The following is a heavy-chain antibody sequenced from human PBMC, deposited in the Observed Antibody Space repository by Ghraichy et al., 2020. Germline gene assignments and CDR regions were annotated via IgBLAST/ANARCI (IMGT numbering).Heavy chain of an antibody. Sequence: GGSLRLSCAASGFTFDDYTMHWVRQAPGKGLEWVSLISWDGGSTYYADSVKGRFTISRDNSKNSLYLQMNSLRTEDTALYYCAKEGCSSTSCYTYGAFDIWGQGTMVTVSS. J-gene: IGHJ3*02. D-gene: IGHD2-2*02. CDR3: AKEGCSSTSCYTYGAFDI. CDR1: GFTFDDYT. CDR2: ISWDGGST. V-gene: IGHV3-43*01.